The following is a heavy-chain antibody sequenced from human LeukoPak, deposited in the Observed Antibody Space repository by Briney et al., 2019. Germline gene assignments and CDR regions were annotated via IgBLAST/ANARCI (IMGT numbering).Heavy chain of an antibody. CDR3: AKGFYCSSSTCLDY. J-gene: IGHJ4*02. Sequence: GGSLRLSCEGTGFTFSSYAMHWVRQAPGKGLEWVAVISYDGSDQYYADSVKGRFTISRDNSKLTLYLQMNSLRAEDTAVYYCAKGFYCSSSTCLDYWGQGTLVTVSS. CDR1: GFTFSSYA. CDR2: ISYDGSDQ. D-gene: IGHD2-2*01. V-gene: IGHV3-30*04.